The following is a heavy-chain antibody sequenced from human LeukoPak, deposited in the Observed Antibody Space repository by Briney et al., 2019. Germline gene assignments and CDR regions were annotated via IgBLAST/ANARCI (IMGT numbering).Heavy chain of an antibody. D-gene: IGHD6-13*01. J-gene: IGHJ4*02. CDR2: INHSGST. V-gene: IGHV4-34*01. Sequence: SETLSLTCAVYGGSFSDYYWSWIRQPPGKGLEWIGEINHSGSTNYNPSLKSRVTISVDTSKNQFSLKLSSVTAADTAVYYCARFRYGAAPDYWGQGTLVTVSS. CDR1: GGSFSDYY. CDR3: ARFRYGAAPDY.